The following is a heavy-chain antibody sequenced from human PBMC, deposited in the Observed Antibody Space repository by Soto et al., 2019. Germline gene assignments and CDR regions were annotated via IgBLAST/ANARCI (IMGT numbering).Heavy chain of an antibody. J-gene: IGHJ5*02. CDR3: ARGPRYCSTTSCFSGVTWFDP. CDR1: GFTFSSYA. V-gene: IGHV3-30-3*01. D-gene: IGHD2-2*01. CDR2: ISYDGSNK. Sequence: GGSLRLSCAASGFTFSSYAMHWVRQAPGKGLEWVAVISYDGSNKYYADSVKGRFTISRDNSKNTLYLQMNSLRADDTAVYYCARGPRYCSTTSCFSGVTWFDPWGQGTLVTVSS.